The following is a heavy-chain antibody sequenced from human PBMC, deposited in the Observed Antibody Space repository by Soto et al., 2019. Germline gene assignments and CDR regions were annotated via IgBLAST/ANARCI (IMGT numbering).Heavy chain of an antibody. CDR2: INHSGST. V-gene: IGHV4-34*01. D-gene: IGHD1-26*01. Sequence: TSETLSLTCAVYGGSFSGYYWSWIRQPPGKGLEWIGEINHSGSTNYNPSLKSRVTISVDTSKNQFSLKLSSVTAADTAVYYCARTGGVDGPYYYYMDVWGKGTTVTVSS. CDR3: ARTGGVDGPYYYYMDV. J-gene: IGHJ6*03. CDR1: GGSFSGYY.